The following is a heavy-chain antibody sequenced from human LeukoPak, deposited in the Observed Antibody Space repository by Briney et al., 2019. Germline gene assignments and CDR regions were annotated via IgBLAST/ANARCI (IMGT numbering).Heavy chain of an antibody. CDR2: ITTGDGNT. D-gene: IGHD2-2*01. CDR1: GFTFSSYT. Sequence: GGSLRLSCTASGFTFSSYTMTWVRQAPGKGLKWVSTITTGDGNTYYADSVKGRFTVSRDDSKNTLYLQMNSLRAEDTAVYYCAREGYCSSTSCYGRYYYGMDVWGQGTTVTVSS. CDR3: AREGYCSSTSCYGRYYYGMDV. J-gene: IGHJ6*02. V-gene: IGHV3-23*01.